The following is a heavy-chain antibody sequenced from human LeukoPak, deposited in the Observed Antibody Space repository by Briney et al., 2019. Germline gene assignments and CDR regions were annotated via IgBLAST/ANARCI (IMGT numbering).Heavy chain of an antibody. J-gene: IGHJ4*02. CDR1: GGTFSSYA. Sequence: SVKVSCKASGGTFSSYAISWVRQAPGQGLEWMGGIIPIFGTANYAQKFQGRVTITADETTSTAYMELSSLRSEDTAVYYCARYEGIAAAGDYWGQGTLVTVSS. V-gene: IGHV1-69*13. D-gene: IGHD6-13*01. CDR3: ARYEGIAAAGDY. CDR2: IIPIFGTA.